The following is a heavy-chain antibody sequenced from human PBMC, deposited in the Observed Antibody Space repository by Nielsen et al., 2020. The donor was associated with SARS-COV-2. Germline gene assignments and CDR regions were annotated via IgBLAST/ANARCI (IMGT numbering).Heavy chain of an antibody. CDR1: GFAFSGYA. D-gene: IGHD4-17*01. J-gene: IGHJ4*02. CDR3: ARENTVTDFDY. V-gene: IGHV3-33*08. Sequence: GESLKISCAASGFAFSGYAMHWVRQAPGKGLEWITVIWNDGSEKYYADSVKGRFTVSRDNSKNTLYLQMNSLRAEDTAVYYCARENTVTDFDYWGQGTLVTVSS. CDR2: IWNDGSEK.